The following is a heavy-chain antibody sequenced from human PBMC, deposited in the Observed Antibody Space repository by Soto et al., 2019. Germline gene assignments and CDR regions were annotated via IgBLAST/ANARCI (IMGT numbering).Heavy chain of an antibody. D-gene: IGHD2-8*01. J-gene: IGHJ3*02. Sequence: SETLSLTCAVYGGSFSGYYWSWIRQPPGKGLEWIGEINHSGSTNYNPSLKSRVTISVDTSKNQFSLKLSSVTAADTAVYYCGRGSLLGPVLTVYATADAFDIWGQGTMVTVSS. CDR1: GGSFSGYY. V-gene: IGHV4-34*01. CDR3: GRGSLLGPVLTVYATADAFDI. CDR2: INHSGST.